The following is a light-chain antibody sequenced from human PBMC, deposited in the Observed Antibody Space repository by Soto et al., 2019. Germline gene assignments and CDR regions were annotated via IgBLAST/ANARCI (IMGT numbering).Light chain of an antibody. V-gene: IGKV3-15*01. CDR1: QSVSSN. CDR3: QQYNNWPPCT. CDR2: GAS. J-gene: IGKJ1*01. Sequence: EIVMTQSPATLSVSPGERATLSCRASQSVSSNLAWYQQKPGQAPRLLIYGASTRATGIPARFSGSGSGTEFTLTINSLQSEDFAVYYCQQYNNWPPCTFGQGTKVEIK.